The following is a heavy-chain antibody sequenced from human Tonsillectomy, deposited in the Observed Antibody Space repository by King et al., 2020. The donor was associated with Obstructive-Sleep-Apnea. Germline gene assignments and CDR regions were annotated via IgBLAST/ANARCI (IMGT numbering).Heavy chain of an antibody. V-gene: IGHV3-43*01. CDR3: AKADSWGEYFQH. D-gene: IGHD6-13*01. CDR2: FSWDGGST. CDR1: GFTFDDYT. Sequence: VQLVESGGVVVQPGGSLRLSCAASGFTFDDYTMHWVRQAPGKGLEWVSLFSWDGGSTYYAASVKGRFTISRDNSKNSLYLQMNSLRTEDTALYYCAKADSWGEYFQHWGQGTLVTVSS. J-gene: IGHJ1*01.